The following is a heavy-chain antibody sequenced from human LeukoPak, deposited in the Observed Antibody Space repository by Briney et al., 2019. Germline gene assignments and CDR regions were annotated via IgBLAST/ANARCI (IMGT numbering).Heavy chain of an antibody. D-gene: IGHD2-2*01. J-gene: IGHJ5*02. CDR3: ARDSLGYCSSTSCYDWFDP. CDR2: INPNSGGT. Sequence: ASVKVSCKASGYTFTSYYMHWVRLAPGQGLEWMGRINPNSGGTNYAQKFQGRVTMTRDTSISTAYMELSRLRSDDTAVYYCARDSLGYCSSTSCYDWFDPWGQGTLVTVSS. CDR1: GYTFTSYY. V-gene: IGHV1-2*06.